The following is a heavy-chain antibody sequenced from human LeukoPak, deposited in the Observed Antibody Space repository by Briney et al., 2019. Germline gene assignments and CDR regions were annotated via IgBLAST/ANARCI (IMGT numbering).Heavy chain of an antibody. CDR2: MDRGGVT. CDR3: TRGHHGDYLDPFDV. CDR1: DFSVSGKY. J-gene: IGHJ4*02. V-gene: IGHV3-53*01. D-gene: IGHD4-17*01. Sequence: GGSLRLSCVASDFSVSGKYVSWVRQAPGKGLEWISMMDRGGVTSYADSVRGRFIISRGNSKNTLFLQMNYVRIEDTALYYCTRGHHGDYLDPFDVWGQGILVTVSS.